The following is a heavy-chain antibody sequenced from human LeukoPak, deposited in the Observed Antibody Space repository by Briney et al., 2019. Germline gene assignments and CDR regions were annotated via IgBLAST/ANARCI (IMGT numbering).Heavy chain of an antibody. D-gene: IGHD5-12*01. V-gene: IGHV5-51*01. CDR1: GYSFTSYW. CDR3: VRRGSGYDWTY. CDR2: IYPDDSNT. J-gene: IGHJ4*02. Sequence: GESLKISCKGSGYSFTSYWIGWVRQLPGKGLEWMGIIYPDDSNTRYSPSFQGQVTISADKSISTAYLQWSSMKASDTAMYYCVRRGSGYDWTYWGQGTLVTVSS.